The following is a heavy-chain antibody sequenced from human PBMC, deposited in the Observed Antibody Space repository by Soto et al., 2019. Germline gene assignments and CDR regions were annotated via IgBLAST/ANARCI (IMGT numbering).Heavy chain of an antibody. CDR1: GFTFRNYE. V-gene: IGHV3-48*03. D-gene: IGHD3-3*01. Sequence: PGGSLRLSCLTSGFTFRNYEMNWVRQAPGKGLEWLSYISSSGGATFYADSVKGRSIISRDNANNSLFLQMHRLRGEDTGIYYCAPTPRFLDSFPDTGWGQGTLVIVSS. CDR3: APTPRFLDSFPDTG. J-gene: IGHJ4*02. CDR2: ISSSGGAT.